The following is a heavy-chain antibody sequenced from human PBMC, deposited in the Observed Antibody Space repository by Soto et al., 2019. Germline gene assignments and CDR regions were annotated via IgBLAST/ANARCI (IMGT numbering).Heavy chain of an antibody. J-gene: IGHJ5*02. CDR2: ISAYNGNT. CDR3: ARVVTGAPPRHNWFDP. V-gene: IGHV1-18*04. Sequence: ASVKVSCKASGYTFTSNGISWVRQAPGQGLEWMGWISAYNGNTNYAQKLQGRVTMTTDTSTSTAYMELRSLRSDDTAVYYCARVVTGAPPRHNWFDPWGQGTLVTVSS. D-gene: IGHD3-10*01. CDR1: GYTFTSNG.